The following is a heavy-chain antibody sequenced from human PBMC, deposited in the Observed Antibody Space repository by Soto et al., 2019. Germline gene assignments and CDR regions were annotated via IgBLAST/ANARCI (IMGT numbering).Heavy chain of an antibody. D-gene: IGHD6-13*01. CDR2: ISYDGSNK. CDR3: AKDLAHSGAGTRYYYYGMDV. V-gene: IGHV3-30*18. J-gene: IGHJ6*02. Sequence: GGSLRLSCAASGFTFSSYGMHWVRQAPGKGLEGGAVISYDGSNKYYADSVKGRFTISRDNSKNTLYLQMNSLRAEDTAVYYCAKDLAHSGAGTRYYYYGMDVWRQRTTVTV. CDR1: GFTFSSYG.